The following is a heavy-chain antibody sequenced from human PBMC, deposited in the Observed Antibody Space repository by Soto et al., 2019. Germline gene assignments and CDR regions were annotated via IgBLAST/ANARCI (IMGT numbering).Heavy chain of an antibody. CDR1: GYSFTSYW. V-gene: IGHV5-51*01. CDR3: ARPPYSGSYGVAFDI. Sequence: PGESLKISCKGSGYSFTSYWIGWVRQMPGKGLEWMGIIYPGDSDTRYSPSFQGQVTISADKSISTAYLQWSGLKASDTAMYYCARPPYSGSYGVAFDIWGQGTMVTVSS. CDR2: IYPGDSDT. D-gene: IGHD1-26*01. J-gene: IGHJ3*02.